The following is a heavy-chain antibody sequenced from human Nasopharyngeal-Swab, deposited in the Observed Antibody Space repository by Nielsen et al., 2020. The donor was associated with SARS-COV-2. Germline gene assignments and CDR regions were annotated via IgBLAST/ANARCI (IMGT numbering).Heavy chain of an antibody. CDR3: ARIPLISSHQVYFDY. D-gene: IGHD6-6*01. V-gene: IGHV2-70*11. Sequence: SGPTLVKPTQTLTLTCTFSGFSLSTSGMCVRWIRQPPGKALEWLARIDWDDDKYYSTSLKTRLTISKDTSKNQVVLTMTNMDPVDTATYYCARIPLISSHQVYFDYWGQGTLVTVSS. CDR1: GFSLSTSGMC. CDR2: IDWDDDK. J-gene: IGHJ4*02.